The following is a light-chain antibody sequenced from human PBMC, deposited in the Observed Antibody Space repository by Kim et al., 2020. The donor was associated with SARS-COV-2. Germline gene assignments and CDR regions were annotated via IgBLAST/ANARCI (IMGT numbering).Light chain of an antibody. CDR1: SVSVSTAQH. CDR3: GLYMTGGTWV. Sequence: GETVTVTCGLGSVSVSTAQHPSWYQQTPGQAPRTLIYNTHSRSSGVPDRFSGSILGNRAALTITGAEAADESHYYCGLYMTGGTWVFGGGTRLTVL. CDR2: NTH. J-gene: IGLJ3*02. V-gene: IGLV8-61*01.